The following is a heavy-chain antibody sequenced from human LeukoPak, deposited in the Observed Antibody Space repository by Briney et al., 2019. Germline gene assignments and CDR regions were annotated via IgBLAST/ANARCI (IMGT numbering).Heavy chain of an antibody. CDR3: ARDDYSNYGYNWFDY. CDR1: GGSISSSNYY. D-gene: IGHD4-11*01. CDR2: IFYSGST. V-gene: IGHV4-39*07. J-gene: IGHJ5*01. Sequence: PSETLSLTCTVSGGSISSSNYYWGWIRQPPGKGLEWLGSIFYSGSTYYNPSLKSRVTVSVDTSKNQFSLKLSSVTAADTAVYYCARDDYSNYGYNWFDYWGQGTLVTVSS.